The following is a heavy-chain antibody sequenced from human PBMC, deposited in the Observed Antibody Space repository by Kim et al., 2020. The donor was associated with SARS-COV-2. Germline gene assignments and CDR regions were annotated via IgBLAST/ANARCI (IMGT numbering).Heavy chain of an antibody. V-gene: IGHV3-9*01. J-gene: IGHJ6*01. Sequence: GGSLRLSCVASGFIFDEFAMNWVRQVPGRGLERVAGINWNSGTIVYADSVKGRFSISRDNAKNSLYLQMNSLRHEDTALYYCAKDMKAGLNYFGMDVWG. D-gene: IGHD2-21*01. CDR3: AKDMKAGLNYFGMDV. CDR1: GFIFDEFA. CDR2: INWNSGTI.